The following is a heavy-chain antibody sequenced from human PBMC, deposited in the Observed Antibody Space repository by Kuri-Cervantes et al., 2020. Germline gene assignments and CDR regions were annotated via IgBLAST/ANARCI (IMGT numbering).Heavy chain of an antibody. CDR2: IYPSGTT. D-gene: IGHD5-18*01. V-gene: IGHV4-4*07. Sequence: SETLSLTCSVSGDSMIYYYWSWIRQSAGKGLEWIGRIYPSGTTNYNPSLKGRVTISVDKSKNQFYLKLASVTAADTAVYYCARAVDTARYYYYMDVWGRGTTVTVSS. J-gene: IGHJ6*03. CDR3: ARAVDTARYYYYMDV. CDR1: GDSMIYYY.